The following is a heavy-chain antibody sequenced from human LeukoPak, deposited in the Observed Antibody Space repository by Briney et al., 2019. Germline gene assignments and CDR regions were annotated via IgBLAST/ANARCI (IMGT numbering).Heavy chain of an antibody. J-gene: IGHJ4*02. CDR1: GFTFSSYM. Sequence: GGSLRLSRAAAGFTFSSYMMNWGRQAPGEGLEWVSSISSSSSYIYYADSVKGRFTISRDNAKNSLYLQMNSLRAEDTAVYYCARLGDGGAWSDWGQGTLVTVSS. CDR3: ARLGDGGAWSD. CDR2: ISSSSSYI. V-gene: IGHV3-21*01. D-gene: IGHD3-16*01.